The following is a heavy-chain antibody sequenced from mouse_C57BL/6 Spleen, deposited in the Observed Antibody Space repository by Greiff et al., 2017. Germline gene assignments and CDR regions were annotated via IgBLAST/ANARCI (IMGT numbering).Heavy chain of an antibody. CDR1: GFTFSDYG. J-gene: IGHJ1*03. CDR3: ARNYGSSYSWYFDV. CDR2: IRSCSSTI. V-gene: IGHV5-17*01. Sequence: EVKLVESGGGLVKPGGSLKLSCAASGFTFSDYGMQWVRQAPEKGLEWVAYIRSCSSTIYYADTLKGRFTISRDNAKNTLFLQMASLRSEDTAMYYCARNYGSSYSWYFDVWGTGTTVTVSS. D-gene: IGHD1-1*01.